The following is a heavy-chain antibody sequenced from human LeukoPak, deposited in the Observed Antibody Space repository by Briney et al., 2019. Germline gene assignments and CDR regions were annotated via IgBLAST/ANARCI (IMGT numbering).Heavy chain of an antibody. D-gene: IGHD3-3*01. Sequence: GGSLRLSCAASGFTFSSYAMSWVRQAPGKGLEWVSYISSSSSTIYYADSVKGRFTISRDNAKNSLYLQMNSLRAEDTAVYYCARDFGEYYDFWSGPPAKNYFDYWGQGTLVTVSS. CDR1: GFTFSSYA. J-gene: IGHJ4*02. CDR2: ISSSSSTI. CDR3: ARDFGEYYDFWSGPPAKNYFDY. V-gene: IGHV3-48*01.